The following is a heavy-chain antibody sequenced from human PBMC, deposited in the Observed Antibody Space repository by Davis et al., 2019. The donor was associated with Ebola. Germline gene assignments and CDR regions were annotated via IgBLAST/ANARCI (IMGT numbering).Heavy chain of an antibody. Sequence: SVKVSCKASGGTFISYSISWVRQAPGQGREWMGRIIPILGIANYAQKFQGRVTITADKSQSTAYMELSSVRSEDKAVYYCARDLGTAMAPGWGQGTLVTVSS. J-gene: IGHJ4*02. CDR2: IIPILGIA. CDR3: ARDLGTAMAPG. D-gene: IGHD5-18*01. V-gene: IGHV1-69*04. CDR1: GGTFISYS.